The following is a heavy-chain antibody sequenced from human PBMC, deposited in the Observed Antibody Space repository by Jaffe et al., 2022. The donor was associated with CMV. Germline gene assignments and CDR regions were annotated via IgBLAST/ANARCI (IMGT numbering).Heavy chain of an antibody. CDR1: GYRFTAYG. Sequence: QVQLKQSGAEVKKPGASVRVSCKTSGYRFTAYGITWVRQAPGQGLEWMGGISAVFGNTSYAQSLQDRITMTTDTSTSTAYMELRSLRSDDTAVYFCARLFETHYLGSGSYSPALDMWGQGTVVTVSS. CDR3: ARLFETHYLGSGSYSPALDM. D-gene: IGHD3-10*01. CDR2: ISAVFGNT. J-gene: IGHJ3*02. V-gene: IGHV1-18*01.